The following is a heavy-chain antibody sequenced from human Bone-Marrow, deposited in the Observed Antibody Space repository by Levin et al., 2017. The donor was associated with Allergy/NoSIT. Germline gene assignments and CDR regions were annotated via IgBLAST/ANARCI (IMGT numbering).Heavy chain of an antibody. Sequence: GSLRLSCAVYGESFGHFFWNWIRQTPGKGLEWIGEINHRGDTKYNPSLKSRLTISVDTSKNQFSLRLTSVTAADTAVYYCARPIYCSSTTCSGPFDYWGQGTLVTVSS. CDR2: INHRGDT. V-gene: IGHV4-34*01. D-gene: IGHD2-2*01. CDR3: ARPIYCSSTTCSGPFDY. J-gene: IGHJ4*02. CDR1: GESFGHFF.